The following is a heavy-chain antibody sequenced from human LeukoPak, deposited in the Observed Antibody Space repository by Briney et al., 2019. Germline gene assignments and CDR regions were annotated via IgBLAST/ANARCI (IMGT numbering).Heavy chain of an antibody. CDR2: FDPEDGET. CDR3: AMARSEITFRLNWFDP. J-gene: IGHJ5*02. Sequence: GASVKVSCKVSGYTLTELSMHWVRQAPGKGLEWMGGFDPEDGETIYAQKFQGRVTTTEDTSTDTAYMELSSLRSEDTAVYYCAMARSEITFRLNWFDPWGQGTLVTVSS. V-gene: IGHV1-24*01. CDR1: GYTLTELS. D-gene: IGHD3-16*01.